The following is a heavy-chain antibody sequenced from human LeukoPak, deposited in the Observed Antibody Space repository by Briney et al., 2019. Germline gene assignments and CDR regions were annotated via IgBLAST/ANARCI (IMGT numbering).Heavy chain of an antibody. V-gene: IGHV5-51*01. D-gene: IGHD6-19*01. CDR1: GYSFTTYW. Sequence: GESLKISCKGSGYSFTTYWIAWVRQMPGKGLEWMGIIYPGDSDTRYSPSFQGQVTISADKSISTAYLQWSSLKASDTAMYYCARRSGSGWYGEKTFDYWGQGTLVTVSS. J-gene: IGHJ4*02. CDR3: ARRSGSGWYGEKTFDY. CDR2: IYPGDSDT.